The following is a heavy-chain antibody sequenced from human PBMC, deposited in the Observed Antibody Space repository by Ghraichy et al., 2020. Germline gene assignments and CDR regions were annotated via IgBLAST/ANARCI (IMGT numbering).Heavy chain of an antibody. CDR2: IYSGGST. CDR1: GFTVSSNY. D-gene: IGHD6-6*01. Sequence: GSLRLSCAASGFTVSSNYMSWVRQAPGKGLEWVSVIYSGGSTYHADSVKGRFTISRDNSKNTMYLQMNSLRAEDTAVYYCARARSSDYYYYGMDVWGQGTTVTVSS. V-gene: IGHV3-53*01. CDR3: ARARSSDYYYYGMDV. J-gene: IGHJ6*02.